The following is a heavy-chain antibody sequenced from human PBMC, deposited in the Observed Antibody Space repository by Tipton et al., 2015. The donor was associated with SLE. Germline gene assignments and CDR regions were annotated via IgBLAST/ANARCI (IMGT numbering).Heavy chain of an antibody. V-gene: IGHV4-39*07. CDR2: IKHGGIT. J-gene: IGHJ6*02. CDR3: AAPTYSFDYYYYGMDV. D-gene: IGHD5-18*01. CDR1: GGSISSSTHY. Sequence: TLSLTCTVSGGSISSSTHYWSWIRQPPGKGLEWIGEIKHGGITNYNPSLKSRVTISVDTSRNQFSLDLRSVTAADTAVYYCAAPTYSFDYYYYGMDVWGQGTTVTVSS.